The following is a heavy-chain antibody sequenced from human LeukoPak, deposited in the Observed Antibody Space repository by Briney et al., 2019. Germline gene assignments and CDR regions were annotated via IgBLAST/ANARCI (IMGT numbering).Heavy chain of an antibody. Sequence: SETLSLTCTVSGGSISSSSYYWGWIRQPPGKGLEWIGSIYYSGSTYSNPSLKSRVTISVDTAKNQCSLKLSSVTAADTAVYYCARFGAFIAVAGTPWGQGTLVTVSS. V-gene: IGHV4-39*07. CDR3: ARFGAFIAVAGTP. CDR2: IYYSGST. CDR1: GGSISSSSYY. D-gene: IGHD6-19*01. J-gene: IGHJ5*02.